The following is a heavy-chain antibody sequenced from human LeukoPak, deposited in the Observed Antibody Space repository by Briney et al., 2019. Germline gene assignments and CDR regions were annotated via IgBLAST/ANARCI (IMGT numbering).Heavy chain of an antibody. CDR3: ARGYCSSTSCPYYYYYYMDV. D-gene: IGHD2-2*01. V-gene: IGHV4-4*07. CDR1: GGSISSYR. CDR2: IYTSGST. Sequence: SETLSLTCTVSGGSISSYRWSWIRQPAGKGLEWIGRIYTSGSTNYNPSLKSRVTMSVDTSKNQFSLKLSSVTAADTAVYYCARGYCSSTSCPYYYYYYMDVWGKGTTVTVSS. J-gene: IGHJ6*03.